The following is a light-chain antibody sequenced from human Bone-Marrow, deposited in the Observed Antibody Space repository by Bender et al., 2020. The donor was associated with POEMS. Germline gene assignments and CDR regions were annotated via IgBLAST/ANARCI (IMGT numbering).Light chain of an antibody. CDR2: DDS. J-gene: IGLJ2*01. V-gene: IGLV3-21*02. CDR3: QVWDRNSDHPV. CDR1: DIGHKS. Sequence: SYVLTQPPSVSVAPGQTATITCGGDDIGHKSVHWYQQKPGQAPVLVAYDDSDRPSGIPGRFSGSNPGDTATLTISRLVAADEADYYCQVWDRNSDHPVFGGGTKLTVL.